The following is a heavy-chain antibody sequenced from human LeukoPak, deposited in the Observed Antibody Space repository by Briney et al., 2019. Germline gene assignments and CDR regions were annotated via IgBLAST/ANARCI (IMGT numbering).Heavy chain of an antibody. V-gene: IGHV3-15*07. J-gene: IGHJ4*02. CDR3: ITPLPYSAQ. D-gene: IGHD2-21*01. Sequence: GRSLRLSCAASGFTFSSYGMNWVRQAPGKGLEWVGRIKPKTDGETTEYAAPVKDRFSISRDDSKSMMYLQMNSLKTEDTAVYYCITPLPYSAQGGQGTLVTVSS. CDR1: GFTFSSYG. CDR2: IKPKTDGETT.